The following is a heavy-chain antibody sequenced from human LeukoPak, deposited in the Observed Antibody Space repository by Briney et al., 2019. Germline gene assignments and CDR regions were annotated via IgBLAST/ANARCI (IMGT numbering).Heavy chain of an antibody. J-gene: IGHJ4*02. D-gene: IGHD2-15*01. CDR3: AKGGGTVVDY. CDR1: GFTFSNYW. CDR2: TNSDGSST. Sequence: GGSLRLSCAASGFTFSNYWMHWVRQAPGKGLVWVSRTNSDGSSTSYADSVKGRFTISRDNAKNTLYLQMNSLRAEDTAVYYCAKGGGTVVDYWGQGTLLTVSS. V-gene: IGHV3-74*01.